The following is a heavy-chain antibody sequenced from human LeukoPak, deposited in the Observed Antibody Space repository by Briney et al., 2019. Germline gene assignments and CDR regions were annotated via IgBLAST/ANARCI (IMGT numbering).Heavy chain of an antibody. CDR2: ISYDGSNK. CDR3: AKDRVTRFDY. Sequence: PGRSLRLSCAASGFTFSSYGMHWVRQAPGKGLEWVAVISYDGSNKYYADSVKGRFTISRDNSKNTLYLQMNSLRAEDTAVYYCAKDRVTRFDYWGQGTLVTVSS. CDR1: GFTFSSYG. D-gene: IGHD2-21*02. J-gene: IGHJ4*02. V-gene: IGHV3-30*18.